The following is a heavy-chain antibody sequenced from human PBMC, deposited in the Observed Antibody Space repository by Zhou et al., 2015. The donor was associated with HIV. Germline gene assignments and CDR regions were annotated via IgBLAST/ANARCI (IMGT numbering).Heavy chain of an antibody. CDR2: ISYDGSNK. Sequence: QVQLVESGGGVVQPGRSLRLSCAASGFTFSSYGMHWVRQAPGKGLEWVAVISYDGSNKYYADSVKGRFTISRDNSKNTLYLQMGSLRLEDTAVYYCARDREYYYGSGSRARDDAFDIWGQGTMVTVSS. J-gene: IGHJ3*02. CDR1: GFTFSSYG. V-gene: IGHV3-30*03. D-gene: IGHD3-10*01. CDR3: ARDREYYYGSGSRARDDAFDI.